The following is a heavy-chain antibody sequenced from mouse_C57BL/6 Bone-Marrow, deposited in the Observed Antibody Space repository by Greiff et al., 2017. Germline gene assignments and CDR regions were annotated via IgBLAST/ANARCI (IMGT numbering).Heavy chain of an antibody. V-gene: IGHV1-50*01. CDR3: ASDGYFAWFAY. J-gene: IGHJ3*01. CDR2: IDPSDSYT. Sequence: VKLQQPGAELVKPGASVKLSCKASGYTFTSYWMQWVKQRPGQGLEWIGEIDPSDSYTNYNQKFKGKATLTVDPSSSTAYMQLSSLTSEDSAVYYCASDGYFAWFAYWGQGTLVTVSA. D-gene: IGHD2-3*01. CDR1: GYTFTSYW.